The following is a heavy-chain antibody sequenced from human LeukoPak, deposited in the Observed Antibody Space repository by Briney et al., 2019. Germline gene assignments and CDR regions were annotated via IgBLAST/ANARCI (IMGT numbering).Heavy chain of an antibody. CDR2: IYHSGNT. CDR1: GFTFSSYW. CDR3: ATLADRSPFDI. D-gene: IGHD1-14*01. J-gene: IGHJ3*02. V-gene: IGHV4-38-2*01. Sequence: GSLRLSCAASGFTFSSYWMHWVRQAPGKGLEWIGSIYHSGNTYYNPSLKSRVTISVDTSKNQFSLKLSSVTAADTAVYFCATLADRSPFDIWGQGTMVTVSS.